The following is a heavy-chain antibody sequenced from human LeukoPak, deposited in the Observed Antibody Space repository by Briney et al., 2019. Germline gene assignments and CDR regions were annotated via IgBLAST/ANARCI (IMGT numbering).Heavy chain of an antibody. V-gene: IGHV3-21*01. CDR1: GFTLSDYA. J-gene: IGHJ5*02. CDR2: ISSSSSYI. D-gene: IGHD3-10*01. Sequence: GGSLRLSCAASGFTLSDYAMNWVRQAPGKGLEWVSYISSSSSYIYYADSVKGRFTISRDNAKNSLYLQMNSLRAEDTAVYYCARDLISMIRGVSSLDPWGQGTLVTVSS. CDR3: ARDLISMIRGVSSLDP.